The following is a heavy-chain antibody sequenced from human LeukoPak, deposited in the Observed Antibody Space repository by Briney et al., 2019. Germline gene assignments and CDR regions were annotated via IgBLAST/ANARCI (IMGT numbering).Heavy chain of an antibody. D-gene: IGHD1-26*01. J-gene: IGHJ5*02. CDR1: GYIFTSYW. V-gene: IGHV5-51*01. Sequence: GESLKISCKVSGYIFTSYWIGWVRQMPGKGLEWMGVIYPDDFDTRYSPSFQGQVTISADKSISTAFLQWSSLKASDTAIYYCARHGKLSASRNWFDPWGQGTLVTVSS. CDR2: IYPDDFDT. CDR3: ARHGKLSASRNWFDP.